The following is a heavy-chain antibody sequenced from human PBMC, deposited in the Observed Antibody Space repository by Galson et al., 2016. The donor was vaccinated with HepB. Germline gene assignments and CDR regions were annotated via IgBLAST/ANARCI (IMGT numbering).Heavy chain of an antibody. CDR3: ARLRGAAGFDY. Sequence: SETLSLTCTVYGGSFSGYYWSWIRQPPGKGLEWIGEINHSGSTNYNPSLKSRVTISEDTSKNQFSLKLSSVTAADTAVYYCARLRGAAGFDYWGQGTLVTVSS. D-gene: IGHD6-25*01. CDR1: GGSFSGYY. J-gene: IGHJ4*02. CDR2: INHSGST. V-gene: IGHV4-34*01.